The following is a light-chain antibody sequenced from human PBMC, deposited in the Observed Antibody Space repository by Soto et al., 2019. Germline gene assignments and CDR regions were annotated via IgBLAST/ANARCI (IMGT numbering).Light chain of an antibody. CDR2: SSS. CDR3: QQYNSYSLS. V-gene: IGKV1-5*01. J-gene: IGKJ1*01. CDR1: QSISSY. Sequence: DIQMTQSPSSLSASVGDRVTITCRASQSISSYLNWYQQKPGKAPRLLIYSSSRLQGGVPSRFSGSGSGTEFTLTISSLQPDDFATYYCQQYNSYSLSFGQGTKVDIK.